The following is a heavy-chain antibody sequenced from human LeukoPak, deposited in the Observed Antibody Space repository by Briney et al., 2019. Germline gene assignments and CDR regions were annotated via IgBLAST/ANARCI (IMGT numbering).Heavy chain of an antibody. Sequence: ASVKVSCKASGYIFTTYGISWVRQAPGQGLEWMGWISVYNDYTTYAQTFQGRVTMTTDTSTSTAYMELRNLRSDDTAVYYCARPRGKSCFDIWGQGTMVTVSS. D-gene: IGHD3-16*01. CDR3: ARPRGKSCFDI. CDR2: ISVYNDYT. J-gene: IGHJ3*02. V-gene: IGHV1-18*01. CDR1: GYIFTTYG.